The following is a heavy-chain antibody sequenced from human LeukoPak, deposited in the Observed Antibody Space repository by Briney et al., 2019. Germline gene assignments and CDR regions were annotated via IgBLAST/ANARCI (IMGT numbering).Heavy chain of an antibody. J-gene: IGHJ5*02. V-gene: IGHV1-2*02. CDR2: INPNSGGT. CDR1: GHTFTGYY. CDR3: ATGCSSTSCYGRDWFDP. Sequence: ASVKVSCKASGHTFTGYYMHWVRQAPGQGLEWMGWINPNSGGTNYAQKFQGRVTMTRDTSIGTAYMELSRLRSDDTAVYYCATGCSSTSCYGRDWFDPWGQGTLVTVSS. D-gene: IGHD2-2*01.